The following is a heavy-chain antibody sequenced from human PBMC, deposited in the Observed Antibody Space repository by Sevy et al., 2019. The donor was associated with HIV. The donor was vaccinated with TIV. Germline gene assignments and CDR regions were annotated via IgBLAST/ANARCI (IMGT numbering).Heavy chain of an antibody. CDR3: ARESHGGSWGYYYYYGMDV. J-gene: IGHJ6*02. Sequence: GGSLRLSCAASGFTFSSYEMNWVRQAPGKGLEWVSYISSSGSTIYYADSVKGRFTISRDNAKNSLYLQMNSLRAEDTAVYYCARESHGGSWGYYYYYGMDVWGQGTTVTVSS. D-gene: IGHD2-15*01. CDR1: GFTFSSYE. CDR2: ISSSGSTI. V-gene: IGHV3-48*03.